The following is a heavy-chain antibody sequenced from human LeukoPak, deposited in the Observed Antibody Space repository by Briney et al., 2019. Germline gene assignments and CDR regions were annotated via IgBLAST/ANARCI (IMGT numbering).Heavy chain of an antibody. J-gene: IGHJ4*02. CDR2: ISSGSSAI. Sequence: GGSLRLSCEASGFTFTTYSMTWVRQAPGKGLEWVSIISSGSSAIFSADALKGRFTISRDGAKNLLYLDMNSLRSDDTAVYYCARSTVTTKPTPFDYWGQGTLVTVSS. V-gene: IGHV3-21*04. CDR1: GFTFTTYS. CDR3: ARSTVTTKPTPFDY. D-gene: IGHD4-17*01.